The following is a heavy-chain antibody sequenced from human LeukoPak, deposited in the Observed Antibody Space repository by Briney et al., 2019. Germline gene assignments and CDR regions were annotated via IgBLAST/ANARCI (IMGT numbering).Heavy chain of an antibody. V-gene: IGHV4-30-2*01. D-gene: IGHD4-17*01. CDR2: IYHSGST. J-gene: IGHJ4*02. CDR3: ARGIPYGDSLDY. Sequence: SETLSLTCAVSGGSISSGGYSWSWIRQPPGKGLEWIGYIYHSGSTYYNPSLKSRVTISVDTSKNQFSLKLSSVTAADTAVYHCARGIPYGDSLDYWGQGTLVTVSS. CDR1: GGSISSGGYS.